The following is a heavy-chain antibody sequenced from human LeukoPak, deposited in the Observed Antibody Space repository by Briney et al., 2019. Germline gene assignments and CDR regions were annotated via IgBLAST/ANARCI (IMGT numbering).Heavy chain of an antibody. CDR1: GFTFSNYG. CDR3: ARDSGLQYYFDY. V-gene: IGHV3-30*03. CDR2: ISYDGSNK. J-gene: IGHJ4*02. D-gene: IGHD1-14*01. Sequence: GGSLRLSCAASGFTFSNYGMHWVRQAPGKGLEWVAVISYDGSNKYYADSVKGRFAISRDNSKNTLYLQMNSLRAEDTAVYYCARDSGLQYYFDYWGQGTLVTVSS.